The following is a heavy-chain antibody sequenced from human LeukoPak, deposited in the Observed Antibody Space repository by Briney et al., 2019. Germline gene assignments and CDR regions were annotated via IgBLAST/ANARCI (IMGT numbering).Heavy chain of an antibody. CDR2: IGGSGTST. D-gene: IGHD4-17*01. CDR1: WFDFINYS. Sequence: GSLKLSCSASWFDFINYSITWVRRAPGKGLAGVSAIGGSGTSTYYADSVRGRFTVSRDNSKNTVYLQLNSLRADDTAVYYCAKSVDYGDYGDLDYWGQGTLVTVSS. V-gene: IGHV3-23*01. J-gene: IGHJ4*02. CDR3: AKSVDYGDYGDLDY.